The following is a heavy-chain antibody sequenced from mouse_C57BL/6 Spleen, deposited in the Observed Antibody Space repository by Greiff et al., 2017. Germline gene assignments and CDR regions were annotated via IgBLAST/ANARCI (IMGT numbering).Heavy chain of an antibody. CDR2: ISDGGSYT. CDR3: ARGSDYYGSSHWYFDV. CDR1: GFTFSSYA. J-gene: IGHJ1*03. Sequence: EVQGVESGGGLVKPGGSLKLSCAASGFTFSSYAMSWVRQTPEKRLEWVATISDGGSYTYYPDNVKGRFTISRDNAKNNLYLQMSHLKSEDTAMYYCARGSDYYGSSHWYFDVWGTGTTVTVSS. V-gene: IGHV5-4*01. D-gene: IGHD1-1*01.